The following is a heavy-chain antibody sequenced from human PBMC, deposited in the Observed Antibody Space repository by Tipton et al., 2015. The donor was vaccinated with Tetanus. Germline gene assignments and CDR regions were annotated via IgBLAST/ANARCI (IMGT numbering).Heavy chain of an antibody. CDR2: VDDSGST. CDR3: ARAQRWLPYYYAMDV. CDR1: GGSLSRYY. V-gene: IGHV4-34*01. J-gene: IGHJ6*02. Sequence: TLSLTCAVYGGSLSRYYWTWIRQPPGKGLEWIGEVDDSGSTNYSPSLKSRVTISLDTSKNEFSLTLSSVTAADTAVYYCARAQRWLPYYYAMDVWGQGATVTVSS. D-gene: IGHD3-22*01.